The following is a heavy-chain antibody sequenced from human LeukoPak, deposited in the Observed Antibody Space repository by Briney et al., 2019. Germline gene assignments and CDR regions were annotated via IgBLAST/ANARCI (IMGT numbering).Heavy chain of an antibody. Sequence: PGESLRISCKGSGYSFTSYWISWVRRMPGKGLEWMGRIDPSDSYTNYSPSFQGHVTISTDKSINTAYLQWSSLKASHTAMYYCAITGTTGDYWGQGTLVTVSS. J-gene: IGHJ4*02. CDR1: GYSFTSYW. CDR2: IDPSDSYT. CDR3: AITGTTGDY. V-gene: IGHV5-10-1*01. D-gene: IGHD1-20*01.